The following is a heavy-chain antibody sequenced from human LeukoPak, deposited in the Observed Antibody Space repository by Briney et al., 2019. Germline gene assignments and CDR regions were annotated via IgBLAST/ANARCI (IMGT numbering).Heavy chain of an antibody. J-gene: IGHJ4*02. CDR1: GGSFSGYY. D-gene: IGHD6-19*01. CDR2: INHSGST. CDR3: ARRYSSGWYGTYYFDY. Sequence: SETLSLTCAVYGGSFSGYYWSWIRQPPGKGLEWIGEINHSGSTNYNPSLKSRVTISVDKSKNQFSLKLSSVTAADTAVYYCARRYSSGWYGTYYFDYWGQGTLVTVSS. V-gene: IGHV4-34*01.